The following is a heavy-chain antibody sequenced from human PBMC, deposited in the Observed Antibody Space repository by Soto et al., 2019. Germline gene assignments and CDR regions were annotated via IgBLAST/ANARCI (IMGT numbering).Heavy chain of an antibody. V-gene: IGHV4-34*01. D-gene: IGHD3-10*01. Sequence: SETLSLSCAVYGGCFSGYDWSWIRQPPGKGLEWIGEINHSGSTNYNPSLKSRVTISVDTSKNQFSLKLSSVTAADTAVYYCARGIGRNYYGSGRCFLCHWGQGTLVTVSS. CDR2: INHSGST. CDR1: GGCFSGYD. CDR3: ARGIGRNYYGSGRCFLCH. J-gene: IGHJ4*02.